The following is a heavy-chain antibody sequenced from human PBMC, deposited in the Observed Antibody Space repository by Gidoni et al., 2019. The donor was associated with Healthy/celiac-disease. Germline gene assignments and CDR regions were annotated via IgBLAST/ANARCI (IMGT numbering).Heavy chain of an antibody. CDR1: GYTFTSYY. D-gene: IGHD1-7*01. V-gene: IGHV1-46*01. CDR2: INPSGGST. CDR3: ARDFAGGITGTTGDY. J-gene: IGHJ4*02. Sequence: QVQLVQSGAEVKKPGASVTVSCKASGYTFTSYYMHWVRQAPGQGLEWMGIINPSGGSTSYAQKFQGRVTMTRDTSTSTVYMELSSLRSEDTAVYYCARDFAGGITGTTGDYWGQGTLVTVSS.